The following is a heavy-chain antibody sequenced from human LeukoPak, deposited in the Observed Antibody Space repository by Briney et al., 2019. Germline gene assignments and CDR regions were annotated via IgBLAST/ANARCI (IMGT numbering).Heavy chain of an antibody. D-gene: IGHD2-15*01. V-gene: IGHV1-8*01. CDR3: ARGEDYCSGGSCQHYGMDV. CDR1: GYTFTSYD. CDR2: MDPNSGNT. Sequence: GASVKVSCKASGYTFTSYDINWVRQATGQGLEWMGWMDPNSGNTGYAQKFQGRVTMTRNTSISTAYMELSSLRSEDTAVYYCARGEDYCSGGSCQHYGMDVWGQGTTVTVSS. J-gene: IGHJ6*02.